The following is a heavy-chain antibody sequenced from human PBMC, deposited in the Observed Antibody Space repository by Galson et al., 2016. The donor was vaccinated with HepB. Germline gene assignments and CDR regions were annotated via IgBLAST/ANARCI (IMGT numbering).Heavy chain of an antibody. D-gene: IGHD1-26*01. V-gene: IGHV3-74*01. CDR1: GFSFSSYW. Sequence: SLRLSCAASGFSFSSYWMHWLRQAPGKGLVWVSRINSDGSTTNYADSVKGRITISRENAKNTLYLQLNSLRAEDTAVYYCARVGATTFYWGQGTLVTVSS. J-gene: IGHJ4*02. CDR3: ARVGATTFY. CDR2: INSDGSTT.